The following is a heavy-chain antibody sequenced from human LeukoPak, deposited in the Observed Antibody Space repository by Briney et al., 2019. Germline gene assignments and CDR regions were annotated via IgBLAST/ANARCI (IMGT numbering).Heavy chain of an antibody. CDR2: ISKSGDTM. J-gene: IGHJ4*02. Sequence: GGSLRLSCAASGFTFSDYFMTWIRQAPGKGLEWVSYISKSGDTMYYADSVKGRFTISRDNAKNSLYLHMSSLRAEDTAVYYCASSPETYYDFWSGLIIDYYFDYWGQGTLVTVSS. CDR1: GFTFSDYF. CDR3: ASSPETYYDFWSGLIIDYYFDY. V-gene: IGHV3-11*01. D-gene: IGHD3-3*01.